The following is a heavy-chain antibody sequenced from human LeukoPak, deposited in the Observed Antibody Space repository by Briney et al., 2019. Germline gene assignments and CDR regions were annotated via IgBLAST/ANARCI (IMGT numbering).Heavy chain of an antibody. D-gene: IGHD3-9*01. CDR2: ISYDGSNK. CDR3: AKGFHTYYDILTGLNY. J-gene: IGHJ4*02. Sequence: QPGGSLRLSCAASGFTFSSYGMHWVRQAPGKGLEWVAVISYDGSNKYYADSVKGRFTISRDNSKNTLYLQMNSLRAEDTAVYYCAKGFHTYYDILTGLNYWGQGTLVTVSS. V-gene: IGHV3-30*18. CDR1: GFTFSSYG.